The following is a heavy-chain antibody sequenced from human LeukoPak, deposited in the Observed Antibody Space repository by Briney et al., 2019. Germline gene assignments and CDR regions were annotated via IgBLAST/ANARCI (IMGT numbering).Heavy chain of an antibody. J-gene: IGHJ4*02. Sequence: GRSLRLSCAASGFTFSSYGMHWVRQAPGKGLEWMAVISYDGNNKYYADSVEGRFTISRDNSKNTLCLQMNSLRAEDTAVYYCARDKQSRGSGSFDYWGQGTLVTVSS. V-gene: IGHV3-30*03. CDR1: GFTFSSYG. D-gene: IGHD3-10*01. CDR2: ISYDGNNK. CDR3: ARDKQSRGSGSFDY.